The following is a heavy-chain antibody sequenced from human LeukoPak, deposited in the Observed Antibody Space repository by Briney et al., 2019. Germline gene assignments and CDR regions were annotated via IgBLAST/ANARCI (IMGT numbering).Heavy chain of an antibody. V-gene: IGHV6-1*01. CDR3: ARPLYYDTVWFDP. J-gene: IGHJ5*02. D-gene: IGHD3-22*01. CDR2: TYYRSKWYN. CDR1: GDSVSSNSAA. Sequence: SQTLSLTCAISGDSVSSNSAAWNWIRQSPSRGLEWLGRTYYRSKWYNDYAVSVKSRITINPDTSKNQFSLKLSSVTAADTAVYYCARPLYYDTVWFDPWGQGTLVTVSS.